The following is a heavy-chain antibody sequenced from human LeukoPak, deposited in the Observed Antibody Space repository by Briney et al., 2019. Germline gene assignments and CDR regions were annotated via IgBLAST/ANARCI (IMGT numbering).Heavy chain of an antibody. J-gene: IGHJ4*02. D-gene: IGHD1-26*01. CDR2: INPNTGGT. Sequence: ASVNVSCKASGYTFTGYYVHWVRQAPGQGLEYMGWINPNTGGTDYAQKFQGRVTMTRDTSISTAYMDLSRLRSDDTAVYYCARRSGSYTGFDYWGQGTLVIVSS. CDR1: GYTFTGYY. CDR3: ARRSGSYTGFDY. V-gene: IGHV1-2*02.